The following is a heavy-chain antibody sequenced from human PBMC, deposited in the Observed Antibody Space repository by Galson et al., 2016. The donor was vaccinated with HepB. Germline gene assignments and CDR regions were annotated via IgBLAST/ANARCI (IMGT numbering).Heavy chain of an antibody. J-gene: IGHJ4*02. CDR2: ICRDEDQ. D-gene: IGHD2-8*01. Sequence: PALVKPTQTLTLPCTLSGFSLTTGVGVGWIRQPPGKALEWLAIICRDEDQRYSPSLNSKLTTTKDTSKNQVVLAMTNMDPVDTATYYCTHVQGLYTNGICYIDYWGPGTLVTVSS. CDR3: THVQGLYTNGICYIDY. V-gene: IGHV2-5*02. CDR1: GFSLTTGVG.